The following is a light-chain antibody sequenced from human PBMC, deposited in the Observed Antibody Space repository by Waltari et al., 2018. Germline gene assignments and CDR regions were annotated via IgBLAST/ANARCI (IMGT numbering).Light chain of an antibody. CDR2: EVK. CDR3: ASYVNSFALV. Sequence: HSALTQPAPVSGSPGQSISLSCAGTTSDIGAYDLVPWYQQYPGTAPKLIIYEVKNRPSDISPRFSASKSADTASLTISGLQAEDEAEYYCASYVNSFALVFGGGTKVSVL. CDR1: TSDIGAYDL. J-gene: IGLJ2*01. V-gene: IGLV2-14*01.